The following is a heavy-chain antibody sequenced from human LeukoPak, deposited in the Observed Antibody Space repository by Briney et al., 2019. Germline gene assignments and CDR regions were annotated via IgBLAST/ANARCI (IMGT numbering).Heavy chain of an antibody. CDR1: GFTFSNNA. Sequence: GGSLRVSCAASGFTFSNNAMSWVRQAPGKGLEWVSAISGSGGSTYYADSVKGRFTISRDNSKNTLYLQMNSLRVEDTAIFYCAKYVSGTYYNGPDYWGQGTLVTASS. D-gene: IGHD3-10*01. J-gene: IGHJ4*02. V-gene: IGHV3-23*01. CDR2: ISGSGGST. CDR3: AKYVSGTYYNGPDY.